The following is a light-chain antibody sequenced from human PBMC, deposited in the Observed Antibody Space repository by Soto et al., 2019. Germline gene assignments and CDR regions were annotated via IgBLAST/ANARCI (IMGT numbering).Light chain of an antibody. CDR3: QQYNSYSYS. Sequence: DIQMTQSPSTLSASVGDRVSITCRASQSIRNWLAWYQQKPGNAPKLLIYDASSLESGVPSRFSGSGSGTEFTLTISSLQPDDFATYYCQQYNSYSYSFGQGTKLEIK. CDR1: QSIRNW. CDR2: DAS. V-gene: IGKV1-5*01. J-gene: IGKJ2*03.